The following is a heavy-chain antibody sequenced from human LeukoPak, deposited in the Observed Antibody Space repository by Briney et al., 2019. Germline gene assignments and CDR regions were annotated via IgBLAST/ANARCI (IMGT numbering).Heavy chain of an antibody. J-gene: IGHJ4*02. CDR3: ASTPLLKYIYDSGDY. V-gene: IGHV4-38-2*02. D-gene: IGHD5-18*01. Sequence: PSETLSLTCTVSGYSISSGYYWGWIRQPPGKGLEWIGSIYHSGRTFYNPSLKSRVTISVDTSKNQFSLKLTSVTAADTAVYFCASTPLLKYIYDSGDYWGQGTLVTVSS. CDR1: GYSISSGYY. CDR2: IYHSGRT.